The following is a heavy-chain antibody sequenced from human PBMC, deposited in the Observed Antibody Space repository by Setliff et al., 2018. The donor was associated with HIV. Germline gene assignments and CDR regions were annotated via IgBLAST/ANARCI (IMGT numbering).Heavy chain of an antibody. Sequence: SVKVSCKASGGTFSSYAIRWVRQAPGQGLEWMGGIIPIFGTANYAQKFQGRVTITTDESTSTAYVELSSLRSEDTAVYYCARGSWSSSWSSNWFDPWGQGTLVTVSS. V-gene: IGHV1-69*05. CDR3: ARGSWSSSWSSNWFDP. D-gene: IGHD6-13*01. CDR1: GGTFSSYA. CDR2: IIPIFGTA. J-gene: IGHJ5*02.